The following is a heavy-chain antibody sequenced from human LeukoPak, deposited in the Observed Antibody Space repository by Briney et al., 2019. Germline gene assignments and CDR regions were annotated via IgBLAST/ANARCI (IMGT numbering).Heavy chain of an antibody. Sequence: SETLSLTCTVSGYSISSGYYWGWIRQPPGKGLEWIGSIYYSGSTNYNPSLKSRVPISVDTSKNQFSLKLSSVTARDTAVYYCARGAKLPWFGELLRRDYYYYMDVWGKGTTVTVSS. CDR2: IYYSGST. CDR1: GYSISSGYY. V-gene: IGHV4-38-2*02. J-gene: IGHJ6*03. CDR3: ARGAKLPWFGELLRRDYYYYMDV. D-gene: IGHD3-10*01.